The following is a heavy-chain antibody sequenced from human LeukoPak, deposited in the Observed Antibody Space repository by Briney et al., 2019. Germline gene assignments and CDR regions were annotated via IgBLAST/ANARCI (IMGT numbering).Heavy chain of an antibody. Sequence: SETLSLTCTVSGGSSSDTTYYWAWIRQPPGKGLEWIGSIYFSETKYNPSLKSRITISGDTYKNQFSLKLSSVTAADTAVYYCASPSKLVISRGGLDIWGQGTMVTVSA. CDR2: IYFSET. CDR3: ASPSKLVISRGGLDI. D-gene: IGHD3-22*01. V-gene: IGHV4-39*01. J-gene: IGHJ3*02. CDR1: GGSSSDTTYY.